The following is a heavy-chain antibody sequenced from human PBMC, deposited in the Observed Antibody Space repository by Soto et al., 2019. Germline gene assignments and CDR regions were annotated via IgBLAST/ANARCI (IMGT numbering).Heavy chain of an antibody. Sequence: EVQLVQSGAEVKKPGESLKISCKGSGYSFTSYWIGWVRQMPGKGLEWMGIIYPGDSDTRYSPSFQGQVTISADKSISTAYLQWSSLKASDTAMYYCASLPLTYYYDSSGYINDAFDIWGQGTMVTVSS. J-gene: IGHJ3*02. CDR1: GYSFTSYW. CDR2: IYPGDSDT. CDR3: ASLPLTYYYDSSGYINDAFDI. V-gene: IGHV5-51*01. D-gene: IGHD3-22*01.